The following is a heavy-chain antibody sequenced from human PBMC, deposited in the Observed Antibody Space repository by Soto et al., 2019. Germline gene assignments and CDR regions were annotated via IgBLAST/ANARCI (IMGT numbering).Heavy chain of an antibody. Sequence: PSETLSLTCTVSGGSISSYYWSWIRQPPGKGLEWIGYIYYNGNTNYNPSLKSRVTISVDTSKNQFSLKLSSVTAADTAVYYCARSQTTVTSYDYWGQGTLVTVSS. CDR2: IYYNGNT. D-gene: IGHD4-17*01. V-gene: IGHV4-59*01. CDR3: ARSQTTVTSYDY. CDR1: GGSISSYY. J-gene: IGHJ4*02.